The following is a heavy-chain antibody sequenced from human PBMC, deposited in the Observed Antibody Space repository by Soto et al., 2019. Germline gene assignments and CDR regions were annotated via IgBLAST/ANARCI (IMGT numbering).Heavy chain of an antibody. CDR1: GYTFTGYY. J-gene: IGHJ6*03. Sequence: GASVKLSCKASGYTFTGYYMHWVRQAPGQGLEWMGWINPNSGGTNYAQKFQGWVTMTRDTSISTAYMELSRLRSDDTAVYYCARGAQEMYCSGGSCYSGDYYYYMDVWGKGTTVTVSS. V-gene: IGHV1-2*04. CDR3: ARGAQEMYCSGGSCYSGDYYYYMDV. CDR2: INPNSGGT. D-gene: IGHD2-15*01.